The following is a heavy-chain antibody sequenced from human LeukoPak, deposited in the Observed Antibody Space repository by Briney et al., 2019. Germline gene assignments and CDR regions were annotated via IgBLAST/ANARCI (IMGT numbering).Heavy chain of an antibody. CDR3: ARGQPPRKPDQLFDY. V-gene: IGHV3-30*04. J-gene: IGHJ4*02. D-gene: IGHD1-14*01. Sequence: GRSLRLSCAASGFTYSTYALHWVRQSPATGLDWVAFRSFDGSNKLYADSVKGRFTISRDSSNNTLYLQMNNLRTEDTAVYYCARGQPPRKPDQLFDYWGQGTLVTVSS. CDR2: RSFDGSNK. CDR1: GFTYSTYA.